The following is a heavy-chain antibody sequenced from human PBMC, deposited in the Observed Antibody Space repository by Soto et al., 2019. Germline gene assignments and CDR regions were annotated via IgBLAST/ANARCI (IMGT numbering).Heavy chain of an antibody. CDR2: ISSSSSYI. CDR3: ARDFPGDCSSTSCLYYYCYYGMDV. Sequence: EVQLVESGGGLVKPGGSLRLSCAASGFTFSSYSMNWVRQAPGKGLEWVSSISSSSSYIYYADSVKGRFTISRDNAKNSLYLQMNSLRAEDTAVYDCARDFPGDCSSTSCLYYYCYYGMDVWGQGTTVTVSS. V-gene: IGHV3-21*01. D-gene: IGHD2-2*01. J-gene: IGHJ6*02. CDR1: GFTFSSYS.